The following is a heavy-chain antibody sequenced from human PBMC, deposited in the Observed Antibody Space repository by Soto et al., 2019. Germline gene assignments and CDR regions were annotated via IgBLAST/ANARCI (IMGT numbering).Heavy chain of an antibody. CDR1: GYTFTGYY. CDR3: ARGGYSSGWSIIDYGMDV. D-gene: IGHD6-19*01. J-gene: IGHJ6*02. V-gene: IGHV1-2*04. CDR2: INPNSGGT. Sequence: ASVKVSCKASGYTFTGYYTHWVRQAPGQGLEWMGWINPNSGGTNYAQKFQGWVTMTRDTSISTAYMELSRLRSDDTAVYYCARGGYSSGWSIIDYGMDVWGQGTTVTVSS.